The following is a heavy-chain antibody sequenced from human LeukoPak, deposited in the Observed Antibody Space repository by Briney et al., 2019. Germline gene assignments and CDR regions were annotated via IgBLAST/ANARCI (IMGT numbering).Heavy chain of an antibody. CDR2: INHSGST. J-gene: IGHJ4*02. D-gene: IGHD6-19*01. CDR1: GGSFSGYY. CDR3: ARVPSRSAIDY. V-gene: IGHV4-34*01. Sequence: SETLSLTCAVYGGSFSGYYWSWIRQPPGKGLEWIGEINHSGSTNYNPSLKSRVTISVDTSKNQFSLKLSSVTAADTAVYYCARVPSRSAIDYWGQGTLVTVSS.